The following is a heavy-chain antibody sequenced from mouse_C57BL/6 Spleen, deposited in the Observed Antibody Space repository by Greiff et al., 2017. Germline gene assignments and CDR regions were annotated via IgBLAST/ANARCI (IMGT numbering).Heavy chain of an antibody. V-gene: IGHV5-4*03. D-gene: IGHD2-2*01. CDR2: ISDGGSYT. CDR3: AILYGYDGY. J-gene: IGHJ2*01. Sequence: EVKLMESGGGLVKPGGSLKLSCAASGFTFSSYAMSWVRQTPEKRLEWVATISDGGSYTYYPDNVKGRFTISRDNAKNNLYLQMSHLKSEDTAMYYCAILYGYDGYWGQGTTLTVSS. CDR1: GFTFSSYA.